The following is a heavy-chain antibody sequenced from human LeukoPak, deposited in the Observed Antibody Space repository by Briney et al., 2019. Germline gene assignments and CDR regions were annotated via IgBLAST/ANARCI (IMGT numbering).Heavy chain of an antibody. CDR2: IYTSGST. Sequence: SQTLSLTCTVSGGSISSGSYYWRWIRQPAGKGLEWIGRIYTSGSTNYNPSLKSRVTISVDTSKNQFSLKLSSVTAADTAVYYCARGNGYYFDYWGQGTPVTVSS. V-gene: IGHV4-61*02. J-gene: IGHJ4*02. CDR1: GGSISSGSYY. CDR3: ARGNGYYFDY.